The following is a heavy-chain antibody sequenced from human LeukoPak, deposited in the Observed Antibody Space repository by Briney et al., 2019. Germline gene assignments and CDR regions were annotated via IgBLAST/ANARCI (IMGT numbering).Heavy chain of an antibody. CDR3: ATLRGNYFPDY. Sequence: SETLSLTCTVSGGSLSSYYWTWIRQPPGKGLEWIGYIFYSGSTNYNPSLKSRITISVDTSKNQFSLNLNSLTAADTAVYYCATLRGNYFPDYWGQGALVTVSS. CDR1: GGSLSSYY. D-gene: IGHD4-11*01. J-gene: IGHJ4*02. V-gene: IGHV4-59*01. CDR2: IFYSGST.